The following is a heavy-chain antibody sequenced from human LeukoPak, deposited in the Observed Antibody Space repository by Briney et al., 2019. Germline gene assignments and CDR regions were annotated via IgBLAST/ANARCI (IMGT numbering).Heavy chain of an antibody. CDR1: GFTFSSYS. V-gene: IGHV3-21*01. J-gene: IGHJ3*02. Sequence: KSGGSLRLSCAASGFTFSSYSMNWVRQAPGKGLEWVSSISSSSSYIYYADSVKGRFTISRDNAKNSLYLQMNSLRAEDTAVYYCVGNPTSLAAAGGSHAFDIWGQGTMVTVSS. CDR3: VGNPTSLAAAGGSHAFDI. D-gene: IGHD6-13*01. CDR2: ISSSSSYI.